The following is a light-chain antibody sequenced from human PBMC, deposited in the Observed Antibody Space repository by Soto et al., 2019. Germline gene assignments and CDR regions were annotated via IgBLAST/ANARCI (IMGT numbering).Light chain of an antibody. CDR1: SSNIGAGFD. J-gene: IGLJ2*01. Sequence: QSVLTQPPSVSGAPGQTVTIPCTGGSSNIGAGFDIHWYQQLPGTAPKLLIYGQNNRPSGVPDRFSLSSSGTSPALAISGLQAAYEADYYCQSYDTSLSGLVFGGGTKLTVL. CDR3: QSYDTSLSGLV. V-gene: IGLV1-40*01. CDR2: GQN.